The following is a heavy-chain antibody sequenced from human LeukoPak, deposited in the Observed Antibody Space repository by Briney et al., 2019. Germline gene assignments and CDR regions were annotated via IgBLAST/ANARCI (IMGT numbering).Heavy chain of an antibody. Sequence: GASVKVSCKASGGTFSSYAISWVRQAPGQGLEWIGGIIPIFGTANYAQKFQGRVTITADESRSTAYMELSSLRSEDTAVYYCARLGFYYYGSGSYYNAFDYRGQGTLVTVSS. J-gene: IGHJ4*02. D-gene: IGHD3-10*01. CDR1: GGTFSSYA. CDR3: ARLGFYYYGSGSYYNAFDY. V-gene: IGHV1-69*13. CDR2: IIPIFGTA.